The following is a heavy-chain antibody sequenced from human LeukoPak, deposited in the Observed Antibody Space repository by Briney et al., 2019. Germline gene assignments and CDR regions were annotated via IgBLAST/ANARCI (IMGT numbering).Heavy chain of an antibody. CDR3: ARCGSSSTSCSPAY. J-gene: IGHJ4*02. CDR1: GGTFNSYA. D-gene: IGHD2-2*01. V-gene: IGHV1-69*05. CDR2: IIPIFGTA. Sequence: SVKVSCKASGGTFNSYAIIWVRQAPGQGLEWMGRIIPIFGTANYAQKFQGRVTITTDESTSTAYMELRSLRSEDTAVYYCARCGSSSTSCSPAYWGQGTLVTVSS.